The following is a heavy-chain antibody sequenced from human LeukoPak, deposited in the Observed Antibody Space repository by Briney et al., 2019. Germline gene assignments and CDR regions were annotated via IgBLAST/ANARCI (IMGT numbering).Heavy chain of an antibody. V-gene: IGHV4-61*02. D-gene: IGHD3-3*01. CDR1: GGSISSGSYY. CDR3: ARAGTLWSGYDY. CDR2: IYTSGST. Sequence: SETLSLTCTVSGGSISSGSYYWSWIRQPAGKGLEWIGRIYTSGSTNYNPSLKSRVTISVDTSKNQFSLKLSSVTAADTAVYYCARAGTLWSGYDYWGQGTLVTVSS. J-gene: IGHJ4*02.